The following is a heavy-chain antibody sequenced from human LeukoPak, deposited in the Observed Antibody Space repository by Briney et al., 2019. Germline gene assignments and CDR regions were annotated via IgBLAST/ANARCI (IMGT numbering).Heavy chain of an antibody. Sequence: PSETPSLTCAVSGYSISSGYYWGWIRQPPGKGLEWIGSIYHSGSTYYNPSLKSRATISVDTPKNQFSLKLSSVTAADTAVYYCARDRSKNDGYCSGGSCFTDYYYYGMDVWGKGTTVTVSS. CDR3: ARDRSKNDGYCSGGSCFTDYYYYGMDV. D-gene: IGHD2-15*01. V-gene: IGHV4-38-2*02. J-gene: IGHJ6*04. CDR2: IYHSGST. CDR1: GYSISSGYY.